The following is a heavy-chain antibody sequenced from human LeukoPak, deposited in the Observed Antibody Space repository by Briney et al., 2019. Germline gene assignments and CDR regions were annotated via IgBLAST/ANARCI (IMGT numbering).Heavy chain of an antibody. V-gene: IGHV3-23*01. Sequence: GGSLRLSCVASGFTFDDYAMNWVRQAPGKGLEWISSITSRNVKYADSVRGRFTISRDNSKNTLYLQLDSLRVEDTALYYCAKDLKKAGSSTWYFDLWGRGTLVTVSS. J-gene: IGHJ2*01. CDR3: AKDLKKAGSSTWYFDL. CDR1: GFTFDDYA. D-gene: IGHD2-2*01. CDR2: ITSRNV.